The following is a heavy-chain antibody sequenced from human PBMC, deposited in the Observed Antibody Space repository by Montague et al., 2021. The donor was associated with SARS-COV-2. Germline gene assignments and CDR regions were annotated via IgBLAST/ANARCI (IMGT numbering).Heavy chain of an antibody. Sequence: VKPTQTLTLTCTFSGFSLNTSGMCVSWIRQPPGKALEWLALIDWVEDQYYSTSLKTRLTISKDTSKNQVVLTMTNMDPIDTATYYCARSYGDYRDSYFDYWGQGTLVTVSS. CDR3: ARSYGDYRDSYFDY. J-gene: IGHJ4*02. CDR1: GFSLNTSGMC. V-gene: IGHV2-70*01. D-gene: IGHD4-17*01. CDR2: IDWVEDQ.